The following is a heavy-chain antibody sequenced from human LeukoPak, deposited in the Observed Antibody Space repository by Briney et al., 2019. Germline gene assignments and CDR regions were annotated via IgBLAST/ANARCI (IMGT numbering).Heavy chain of an antibody. Sequence: GGSLRLSCAASGFTFSSYSMNWVRQAPGKGLEWVSSISSSSSYIYYADSVKGRFTIPRDNAKNSLYLQMNSLRAEDTAVYYCARDFYDILTGYYFFDYWGQGTLVTVSS. CDR1: GFTFSSYS. CDR3: ARDFYDILTGYYFFDY. D-gene: IGHD3-9*01. V-gene: IGHV3-21*01. CDR2: ISSSSSYI. J-gene: IGHJ4*02.